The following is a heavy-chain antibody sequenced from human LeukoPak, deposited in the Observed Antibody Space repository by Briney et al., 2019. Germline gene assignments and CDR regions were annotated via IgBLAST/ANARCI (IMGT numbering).Heavy chain of an antibody. D-gene: IGHD2-2*01. CDR1: GFTFSTYV. Sequence: GGSLRLSCAASGFTFSTYVMHWVRQAPGKGLEWVALIQSDGNNEYYADSVKGRFTISRDNSKTTLYLQMNSLRAEDTAVYYCAKDVPAAYFDYWGQGTLVTVSS. V-gene: IGHV3-30*02. CDR2: IQSDGNNE. J-gene: IGHJ4*02. CDR3: AKDVPAAYFDY.